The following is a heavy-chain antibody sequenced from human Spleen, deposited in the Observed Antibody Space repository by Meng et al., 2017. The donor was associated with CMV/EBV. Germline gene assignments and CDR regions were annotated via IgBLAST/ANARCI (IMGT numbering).Heavy chain of an antibody. CDR1: GGSISSSSYY. V-gene: IGHV4-61*01. Sequence: SETLSLTCTVSGGSISSSSYYWSWIRQPPGKGLEWIGYIYYSGSTNYNPSLKSRVTISVDTSKNQFSLKLSSVTAADTAVYYCARGVGADFQHWGQGTLVTVSS. D-gene: IGHD1-26*01. CDR2: IYYSGST. J-gene: IGHJ1*01. CDR3: ARGVGADFQH.